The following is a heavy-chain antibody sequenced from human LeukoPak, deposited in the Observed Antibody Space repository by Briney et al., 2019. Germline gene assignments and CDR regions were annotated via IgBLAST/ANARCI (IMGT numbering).Heavy chain of an antibody. CDR2: INHSGGT. D-gene: IGHD3-10*01. J-gene: IGHJ3*02. CDR3: ASRKVRGVKAFDI. CDR1: GGSFSGYY. V-gene: IGHV4-34*01. Sequence: PSETLSLTCAVYGGSFSGYYWSWIRQPPGKGLEWIGEINHSGGTNYNPPLKSRVTISVDTSKNQFSLKLSSVTAADTAVYYCASRKVRGVKAFDIWGQGTMVTVSS.